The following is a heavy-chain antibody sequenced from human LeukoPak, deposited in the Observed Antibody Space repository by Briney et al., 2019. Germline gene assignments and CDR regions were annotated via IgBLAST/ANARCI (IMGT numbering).Heavy chain of an antibody. CDR2: ISADNGNT. CDR3: ARERIGNYYYYMDV. D-gene: IGHD1-1*01. Sequence: ASVKVSCKAFGYTISSYGISWVRQAPGQGLEWMGWISADNGNTHYVQILQGRVTMTKDTSTNTAYMDLRSLRSDDTAVYYCARERIGNYYYYMDVWGKGTPVTVSS. J-gene: IGHJ6*03. V-gene: IGHV1-18*01. CDR1: GYTISSYG.